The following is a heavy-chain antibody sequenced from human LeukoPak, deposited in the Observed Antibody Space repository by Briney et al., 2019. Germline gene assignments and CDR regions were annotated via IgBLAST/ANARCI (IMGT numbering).Heavy chain of an antibody. D-gene: IGHD2-21*02. J-gene: IGHJ4*02. CDR3: ARPSRYIVVVTPDY. CDR2: IRYDGNDK. Sequence: GGSLRLSCAASGFTFSYYGMHWVRQAPGKGLEWVAFIRYDGNDKFYAESVKGRFTISRDTSRNTLYLQMNSLRPEDTAVYYCARPSRYIVVVTPDYWGRGTLVTVSS. CDR1: GFTFSYYG. V-gene: IGHV3-30*02.